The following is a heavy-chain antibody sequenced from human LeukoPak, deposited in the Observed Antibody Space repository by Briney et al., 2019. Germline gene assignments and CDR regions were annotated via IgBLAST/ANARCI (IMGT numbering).Heavy chain of an antibody. Sequence: SETLSLTCTVSGGSISSSSYYWGWIRQPPGKGLEWIGSICYSGSTYYNPSLKSRVTISVDTSKNQFSLKLSSVTAADTAVYYCARHTRVEHIVVSGTFDYWGQGTLVTVSS. D-gene: IGHD2-21*01. CDR2: ICYSGST. CDR1: GGSISSSSYY. J-gene: IGHJ4*02. V-gene: IGHV4-39*01. CDR3: ARHTRVEHIVVSGTFDY.